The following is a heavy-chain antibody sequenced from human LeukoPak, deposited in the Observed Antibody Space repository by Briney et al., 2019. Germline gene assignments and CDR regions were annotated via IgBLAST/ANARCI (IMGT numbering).Heavy chain of an antibody. V-gene: IGHV3-23*01. D-gene: IGHD3-22*01. CDR1: GFTFSSYS. CDR2: ISGSGGNT. CDR3: AKAITFIVVVPEAFDI. Sequence: GGSLRLSCAASGFTFSSYSMSWVRQAPGKGLEWVSAISGSGGNTYYADSVKGRFTISRDNSKNTLYLQMISLGFQDKAVYDGAKAITFIVVVPEAFDIWGQGTMVIVSS. J-gene: IGHJ3*02.